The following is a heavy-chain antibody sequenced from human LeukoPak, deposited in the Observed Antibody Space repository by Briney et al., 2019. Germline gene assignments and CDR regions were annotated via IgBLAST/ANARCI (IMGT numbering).Heavy chain of an antibody. CDR3: AGRRDIVVAIDY. CDR2: IYYSGRT. CDR1: GGSISSSRLY. V-gene: IGHV4-39*07. J-gene: IGHJ4*02. D-gene: IGHD3-22*01. Sequence: SETLSLTCTVSGGSISSSRLYWGWIRQPPGKRLEWIGSIYYSGRTYYNPSLKSRVTISIDTSKNQFSLKLSSVTAADTAVYSCAGRRDIVVAIDYWGQGLLVTVSS.